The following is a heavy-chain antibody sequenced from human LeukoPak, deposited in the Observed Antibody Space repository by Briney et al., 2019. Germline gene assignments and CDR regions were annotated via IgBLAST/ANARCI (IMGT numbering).Heavy chain of an antibody. J-gene: IGHJ3*02. Sequence: GRSLRLSCAASGFTFSSYGMHWVRQAPGKGLEWVAVIWYDGSNKYYADFVKGRFTISRDNSKNTLYLQMNSLRAEDTAVYYCARDKHCSSTSCNDAFDIWGQGTMVTVSS. V-gene: IGHV3-33*01. CDR3: ARDKHCSSTSCNDAFDI. CDR1: GFTFSSYG. CDR2: IWYDGSNK. D-gene: IGHD2-2*01.